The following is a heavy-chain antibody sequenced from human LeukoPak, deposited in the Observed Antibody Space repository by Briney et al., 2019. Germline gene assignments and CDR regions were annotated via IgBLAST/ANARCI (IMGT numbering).Heavy chain of an antibody. J-gene: IGHJ4*02. CDR3: ARGGHCSGGSCYPRLFDY. CDR2: IYYSGST. D-gene: IGHD2-15*01. V-gene: IGHV4-31*03. CDR1: GGSISSGGYY. Sequence: SQTLSLTCTVSGGSISSGGYYWSWIRQHPGKGLEWIGYIYYSGSTYYNPSLKSRVTISVDTSKNQFSLKLSSVTAADTAVYYCARGGHCSGGSCYPRLFDYWGQGTLVTVSS.